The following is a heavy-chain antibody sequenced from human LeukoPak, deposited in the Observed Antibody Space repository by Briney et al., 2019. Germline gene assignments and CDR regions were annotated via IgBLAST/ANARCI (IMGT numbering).Heavy chain of an antibody. D-gene: IGHD2-15*01. CDR3: ARPRGRKDY. Sequence: PSETLSLTCAVYGGSFSGYYWSWIRQPPGKGLEWIGEINHSGSTNYNPSLKSRVTISVDTSKNQFSLKLSSVTAADTAVYYCARPRGRKDYWGQGTLVTVSS. J-gene: IGHJ4*02. CDR1: GGSFSGYY. V-gene: IGHV4-34*01. CDR2: INHSGST.